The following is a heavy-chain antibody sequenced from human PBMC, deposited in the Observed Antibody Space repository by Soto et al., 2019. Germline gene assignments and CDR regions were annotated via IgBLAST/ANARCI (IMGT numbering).Heavy chain of an antibody. J-gene: IGHJ6*02. V-gene: IGHV5-10-1*01. D-gene: IGHD2-2*01. Sequence: PGESLKISCKRSGYSFTSYWISWVRQMPGKGLEWMGRIDPSDSYTNYSPSFQGHVTISADKSISTAYLQWSSLKASDTAMYYCERHSLGEPMPTFYGMDVWGQWTTVTVSS. CDR2: IDPSDSYT. CDR3: ERHSLGEPMPTFYGMDV. CDR1: GYSFTSYW.